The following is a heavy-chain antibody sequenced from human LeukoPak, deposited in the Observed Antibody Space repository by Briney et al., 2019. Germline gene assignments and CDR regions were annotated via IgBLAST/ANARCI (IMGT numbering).Heavy chain of an antibody. CDR1: GFTFSSYA. D-gene: IGHD3-10*01. J-gene: IGHJ4*02. Sequence: GGSLRLSCAASGFTFSSYAMSWVRQAPGKGLEWVSAISGSGGSTYYADSVKGRFTISRDNSKNTLYLQMNSLRAEDTAVYYCAKAQYYDSGSSRFDYWGQGTLVTVSS. CDR2: ISGSGGST. V-gene: IGHV3-23*01. CDR3: AKAQYYDSGSSRFDY.